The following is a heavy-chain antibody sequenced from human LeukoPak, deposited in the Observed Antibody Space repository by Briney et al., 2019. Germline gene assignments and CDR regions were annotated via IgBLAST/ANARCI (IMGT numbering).Heavy chain of an antibody. J-gene: IGHJ4*02. V-gene: IGHV4-39*07. CDR1: GGSISSSSYY. CDR2: IYYSGST. Sequence: PSETLSLTCTVSGGSISSSSYYWGWIRQPPGKGLEWIGSIYYSGSTYYNPSLKSRVTISVDTSKNQFSLKLSSVTAADTAVYYCARESEAAAGTVTLDYWGQGTLVTVSS. D-gene: IGHD6-13*01. CDR3: ARESEAAAGTVTLDY.